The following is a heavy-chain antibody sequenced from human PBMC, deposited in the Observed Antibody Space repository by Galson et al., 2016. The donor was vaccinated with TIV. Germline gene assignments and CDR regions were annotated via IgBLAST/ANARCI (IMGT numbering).Heavy chain of an antibody. Sequence: SVKVSCKASGFTFTNSAVQWVRQARGQPLEWIGWIVVASGNTNYAQKFQERITITRDMSTRTAYLDLSSLRVEETAVYYCVVGVENSCSGGYCYHSEEYFQQWGQGTLLTVSS. D-gene: IGHD3-22*01. CDR3: VVGVENSCSGGYCYHSEEYFQQ. J-gene: IGHJ1*01. V-gene: IGHV1-58*01. CDR2: IVVASGNT. CDR1: GFTFTNSA.